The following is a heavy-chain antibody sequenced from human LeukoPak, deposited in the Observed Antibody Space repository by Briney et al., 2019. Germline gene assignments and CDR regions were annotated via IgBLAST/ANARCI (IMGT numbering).Heavy chain of an antibody. CDR2: INAGNGNT. J-gene: IGHJ4*02. D-gene: IGHD3-10*01. CDR1: GYTFTSYA. V-gene: IGHV1-3*01. CDR3: ARDHFEYYWGVRLRESGDGFDY. Sequence: GASVKVSCKASGYTFTSYAMHWVRQAPGQRLEWMGWINAGNGNTKYSQKFQGRVTITRDTSASTAYMELSSLRSEDTAVYYCARDHFEYYWGVRLRESGDGFDYWGQGTLVTVSS.